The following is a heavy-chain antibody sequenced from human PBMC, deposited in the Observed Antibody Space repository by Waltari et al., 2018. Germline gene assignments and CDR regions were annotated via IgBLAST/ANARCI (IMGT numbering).Heavy chain of an antibody. Sequence: LHELGPALVKPSETLSLTCSVSGDVPSIAHWTLVRQDPGKGLEWIAYLRNTGGTKCTPSLESRVPVSAVTSKKQFSLRLTSVTAADTAVYYCARVPTHSSDSIGWGFFAQWGQGILVTFSS. V-gene: IGHV4-59*08. J-gene: IGHJ4*02. D-gene: IGHD3-22*01. CDR2: LRNTGGT. CDR3: ARVPTHSSDSIGWGFFAQ. CDR1: GDVPSIAH.